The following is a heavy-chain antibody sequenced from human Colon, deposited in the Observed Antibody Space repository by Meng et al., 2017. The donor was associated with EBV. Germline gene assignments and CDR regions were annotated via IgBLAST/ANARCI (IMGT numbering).Heavy chain of an antibody. CDR3: ARGKTGTNL. D-gene: IGHD1-1*01. Sequence: EVKLLESGXGLAQPGGSLRLSCAASGITFSTYDMSWVRQAPGKGLEWVSGIRGSDGRTYYADSVKGRFTVSRDDSKNKVYLQMNSLRDEDTAVYYCARGKTGTNLWGQGTLVTVSS. CDR1: GITFSTYD. CDR2: IRGSDGRT. V-gene: IGHV3-23*01. J-gene: IGHJ4*02.